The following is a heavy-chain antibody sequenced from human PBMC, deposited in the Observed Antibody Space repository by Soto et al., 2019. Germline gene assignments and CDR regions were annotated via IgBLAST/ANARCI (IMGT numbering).Heavy chain of an antibody. CDR3: ARDEGVPMVLGFDN. CDR1: GFTFSNYW. Sequence: EAQLVQSGGGLVQPGGSMRLSCAASGFTFSNYWMHWVRQAPGKGLEWVSSIKADGSLTPYAGSVKGRFTISRDNAKNTVYLQMNSLRAEDTAVYYCARDEGVPMVLGFDNWGQGILVAVSS. D-gene: IGHD3-10*01. CDR2: IKADGSLT. J-gene: IGHJ4*02. V-gene: IGHV3-74*03.